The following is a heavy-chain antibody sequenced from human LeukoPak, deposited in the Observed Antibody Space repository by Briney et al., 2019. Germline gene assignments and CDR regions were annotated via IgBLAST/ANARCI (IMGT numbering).Heavy chain of an antibody. J-gene: IGHJ6*02. CDR1: GFTFSSYW. CDR3: AKGVVGATRYYYYGMDV. D-gene: IGHD1-26*01. V-gene: IGHV3-7*03. Sequence: GGSLRLSCAASGFTFSSYWMSWVRQPPGKGLEWVANIKQDGSEKYYVDSVKGRFTVSRDNAKNSLFLQMNSLRAEDTAVYYCAKGVVGATRYYYYGMDVWGQGTTVTVSS. CDR2: IKQDGSEK.